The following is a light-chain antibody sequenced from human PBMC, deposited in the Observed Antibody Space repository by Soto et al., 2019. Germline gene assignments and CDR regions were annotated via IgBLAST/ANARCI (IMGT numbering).Light chain of an antibody. J-gene: IGKJ1*01. V-gene: IGKV2-30*01. CDR3: MQGTHWWT. CDR1: QSLVYSGGNTY. Sequence: DVVMTQSPLSLPVTLGQPASISCRSSQSLVYSGGNTYLNCFQQRPGQSPRRPRDYGVPDRFSGSGSGTDFTLKISRVEAEDVGVYYCMQGTHWWTFGQGTKVEIK.